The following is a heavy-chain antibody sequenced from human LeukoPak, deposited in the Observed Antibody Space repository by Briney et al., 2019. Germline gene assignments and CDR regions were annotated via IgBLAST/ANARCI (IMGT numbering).Heavy chain of an antibody. D-gene: IGHD4-23*01. CDR2: IYYSGST. V-gene: IGHV4-39*07. CDR3: ASHYGGNAPHY. CDR1: GGSISSSSYY. Sequence: SETLSLTCTVSGGSISSSSYYWGWIRQPPGKGLEWIGSIYYSGSTYYNPSLKSRVTISVDTSKNQFSLKLSSVTAADTAVYYCASHYGGNAPHYWGQGTLVTVSS. J-gene: IGHJ4*02.